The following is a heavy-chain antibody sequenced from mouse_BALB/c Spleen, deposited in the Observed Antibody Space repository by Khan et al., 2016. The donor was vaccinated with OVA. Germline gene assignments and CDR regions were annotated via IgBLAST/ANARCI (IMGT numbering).Heavy chain of an antibody. J-gene: IGHJ3*01. CDR2: ISPNSDGS. D-gene: IGHD1-1*01. V-gene: IGHV1S136*01. CDR1: GYTFTSYV. Sequence: EVQLQQSGPELVKPGASVKMSCKASGYTFTSYVMHWVKQKPRQGLEWIGYISPNSDGSKYNEKFRGKATLTSDKSSSTAYMELSSLTSEDSAVYYGLRSLFCYGSADEGFAYWGQGTLVTVSA. CDR3: LRSLFCYGSADEGFAY.